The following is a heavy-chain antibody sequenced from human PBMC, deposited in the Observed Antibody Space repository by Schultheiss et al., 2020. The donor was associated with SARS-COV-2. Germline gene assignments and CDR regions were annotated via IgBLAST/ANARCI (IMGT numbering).Heavy chain of an antibody. J-gene: IGHJ6*02. V-gene: IGHV4-61*01. Sequence: SETLSLTCTVSGGSVSSGSYYWSWIRQPPGKGLEWIGYIYYSGSTNYNPSLRSRVTISADTSKNQFSLKLNSVTAADTAVYYCARGRKYYYDSSGYYYRNYYYYGMDVWGQGTTVTVS. CDR1: GGSVSSGSYY. CDR3: ARGRKYYYDSSGYYYRNYYYYGMDV. CDR2: IYYSGST. D-gene: IGHD3-22*01.